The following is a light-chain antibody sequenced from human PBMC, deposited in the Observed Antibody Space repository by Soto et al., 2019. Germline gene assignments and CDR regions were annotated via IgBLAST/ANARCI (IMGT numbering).Light chain of an antibody. CDR2: GAS. V-gene: IGKV3-20*01. Sequence: IGVTQSPAALSVSPGERATLSCRASQSVRSNLAWYQQKPGQAPRLLIYGASSRATGIPDRFSGSGSGTDFTLTISRLEPEDFAVYYCQQYGSSPTWTFGQGTKVDIK. CDR3: QQYGSSPTWT. CDR1: QSVRSN. J-gene: IGKJ1*01.